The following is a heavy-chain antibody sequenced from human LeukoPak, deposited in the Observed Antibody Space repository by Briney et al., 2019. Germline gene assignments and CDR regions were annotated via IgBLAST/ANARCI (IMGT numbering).Heavy chain of an antibody. J-gene: IGHJ6*02. CDR1: GFTFSSYD. CDR2: IGTAGDT. Sequence: GGSLKLSCAASGFTFSSYDMHCVRQATGKGLEWVSAIGTAGDTYYPGSVKGRFTISRENAKNSLYLQMNSLRAGDTAVYYCARESGYGSGSYSPTSYGMDVWGQGTTVTVSS. V-gene: IGHV3-13*01. D-gene: IGHD3-10*01. CDR3: ARESGYGSGSYSPTSYGMDV.